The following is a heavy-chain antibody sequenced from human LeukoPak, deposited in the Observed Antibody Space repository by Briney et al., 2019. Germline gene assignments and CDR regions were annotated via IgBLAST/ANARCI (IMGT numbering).Heavy chain of an antibody. Sequence: SGTLSLTCTVSGGSISSSSYYWGWIRQPPGKGLEWIGSIYYSGSTYYNPSLKSRVTISVDTSKNQFSLKLSSVTAADTAVYYCARRYYYDSSGSSAFDIWGQGTMVTASS. J-gene: IGHJ3*02. CDR3: ARRYYYDSSGSSAFDI. V-gene: IGHV4-39*01. CDR1: GGSISSSSYY. D-gene: IGHD3-22*01. CDR2: IYYSGST.